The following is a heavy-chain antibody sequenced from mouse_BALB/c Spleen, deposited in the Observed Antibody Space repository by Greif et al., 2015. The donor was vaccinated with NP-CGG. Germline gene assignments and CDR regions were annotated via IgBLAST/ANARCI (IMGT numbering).Heavy chain of an antibody. CDR3: ANGYYAMDY. CDR2: ISSGGST. CDR1: GFTFSSYA. Sequence: EVQGVESGGGLVKPGGSLKLSCAASGFTFSSYAMSWVRQTPEKRLEWVASISSGGSTYYPDSVKGRFTISRDNARNILYLQMSSLRSEDTAMYYCANGYYAMDYWGQGTSVTVSS. V-gene: IGHV5-6-5*01. J-gene: IGHJ4*01.